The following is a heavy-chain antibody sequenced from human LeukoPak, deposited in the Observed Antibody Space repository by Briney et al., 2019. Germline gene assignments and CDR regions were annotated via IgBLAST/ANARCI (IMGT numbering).Heavy chain of an antibody. CDR1: GFTFSSYA. CDR2: ISYDGSNK. J-gene: IGHJ4*02. D-gene: IGHD3-22*01. CDR3: AKDHDSSGYYWVYFDY. V-gene: IGHV3-30*04. Sequence: PGGSLRLSCAASGFTFSSYAMHWVRQAPGKGLEWEAVISYDGSNKYYADSVKGRFTISRDNSKNTLYLQMNSLRAEDTAVYYCAKDHDSSGYYWVYFDYWGQGTLVTVSS.